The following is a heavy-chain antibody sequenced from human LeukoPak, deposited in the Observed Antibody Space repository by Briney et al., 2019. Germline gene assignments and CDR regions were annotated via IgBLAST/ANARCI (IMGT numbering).Heavy chain of an antibody. Sequence: ASVKVSCKASGYTFTSYGISWVRQAPGQGLEWMGWISAYNGNTNYAQKLRGRVTMITDTSTSTAYMELRSLRSDDTAVYYCARVYCSSTSCYFSTFDYWGQGTLVTVSS. CDR1: GYTFTSYG. CDR2: ISAYNGNT. CDR3: ARVYCSSTSCYFSTFDY. J-gene: IGHJ4*02. D-gene: IGHD2-2*01. V-gene: IGHV1-18*01.